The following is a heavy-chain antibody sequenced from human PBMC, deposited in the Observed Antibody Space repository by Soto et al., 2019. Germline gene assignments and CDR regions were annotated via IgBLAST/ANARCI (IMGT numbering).Heavy chain of an antibody. J-gene: IGHJ6*02. V-gene: IGHV4-59*01. CDR3: ARARSRTTGMDV. CDR1: GCSISSYY. D-gene: IGHD1-1*01. Sequence: PSETLSLTCTVSGCSISSYYWSWIRQPPGKGLEWIGYIYYSGSTNYNPSLKSRVTISVDTSKNQFSLKLSSVTAADTAVYYCARARSRTTGMDVWGQGTTVTVSS. CDR2: IYYSGST.